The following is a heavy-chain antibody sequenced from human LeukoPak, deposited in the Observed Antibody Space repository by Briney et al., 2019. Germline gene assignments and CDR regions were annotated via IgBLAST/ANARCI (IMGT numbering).Heavy chain of an antibody. J-gene: IGHJ4*02. D-gene: IGHD4-23*01. CDR1: GGSFSGYY. CDR3: ARGFSEYGGRPRLFDY. CDR2: INHSGST. Sequence: SETLSPTRAVYGGSFSGYYWSWIRQPPGKGLEWIGEINHSGSTNYNPSLKSRVTISVDTSKNQFSLKLSSVTAADTAVYYCARGFSEYGGRPRLFDYWGQGTLVTVSS. V-gene: IGHV4-34*01.